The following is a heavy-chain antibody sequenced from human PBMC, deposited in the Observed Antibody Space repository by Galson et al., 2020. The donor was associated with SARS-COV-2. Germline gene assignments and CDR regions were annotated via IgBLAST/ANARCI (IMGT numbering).Heavy chain of an antibody. Sequence: SVKVPCKASGGTFSSYAISWVRQAPGQGLEWMGAIIPIFGTANYAQKFQGRVTITADESTSTAYMELSSLRSEDTAVYYCARDSIAVAGGFDYWGQGTLVTVSS. J-gene: IGHJ4*02. CDR1: GGTFSSYA. CDR3: ARDSIAVAGGFDY. D-gene: IGHD6-19*01. V-gene: IGHV1-69*13. CDR2: IIPIFGTA.